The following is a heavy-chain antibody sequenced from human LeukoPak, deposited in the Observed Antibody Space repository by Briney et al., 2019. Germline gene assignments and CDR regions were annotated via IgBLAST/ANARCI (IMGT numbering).Heavy chain of an antibody. Sequence: GGSLRLSCAASGFTFSSYGMHWVRQAPGKGLEWVAFIRFDGNDKFYADSVKGRFTISRDTSRSTLYLQMNSLRVEDTAVYYCAKDLMRDRWFGESWGQGTLVTVSS. CDR2: IRFDGNDK. V-gene: IGHV3-30*02. J-gene: IGHJ5*02. D-gene: IGHD3-10*01. CDR1: GFTFSSYG. CDR3: AKDLMRDRWFGES.